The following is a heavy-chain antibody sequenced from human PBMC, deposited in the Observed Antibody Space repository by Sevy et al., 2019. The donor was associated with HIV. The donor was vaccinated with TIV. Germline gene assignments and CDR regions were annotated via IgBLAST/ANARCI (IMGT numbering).Heavy chain of an antibody. CDR1: GFTFSSYA. V-gene: IGHV3-23*01. D-gene: IGHD3-16*01. CDR3: AKDQAYNAARLTSQNERFDP. J-gene: IGHJ5*02. Sequence: GGSLRLSCAASGFTFSSYAMSWVRQAPGKGLEWVSAISGSGGSTYYADSVKGRFTISRDNSKNTLYLQMNSLRAEDTAVYYCAKDQAYNAARLTSQNERFDPWGQRTLVTVSS. CDR2: ISGSGGST.